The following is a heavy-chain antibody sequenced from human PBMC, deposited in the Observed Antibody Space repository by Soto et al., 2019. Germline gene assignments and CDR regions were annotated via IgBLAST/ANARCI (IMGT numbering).Heavy chain of an antibody. Sequence: VGSLRLSCVPPGFTFTEHYIDWFRQAPWKGLAWVSTLGGSGSGSYYPDSLRGRFTISRDNSKNTLYLQMNNLRAEDTAVYYCAKAPISLDGSGYYFAPFDYWGHAIRVT. CDR3: AKAPISLDGSGYYFAPFDY. D-gene: IGHD3-22*01. CDR2: LGGSGSGS. V-gene: IGHV3-23*01. CDR1: GFTFTEHY. J-gene: IGHJ4*01.